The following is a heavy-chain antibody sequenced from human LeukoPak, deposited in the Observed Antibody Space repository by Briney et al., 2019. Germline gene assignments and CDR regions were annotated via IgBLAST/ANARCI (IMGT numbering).Heavy chain of an antibody. Sequence: GGSLRLSCAASGSPFSSHAMSWVRQPPGKGLEWVAAISNGKTYYADSVRGRFAISRDDSTNTVYLHMNSLRDEDTALYHCVREAGYCAPVCVKTNWFDPWGQGTLVTVSS. D-gene: IGHD2-15*01. CDR3: VREAGYCAPVCVKTNWFDP. V-gene: IGHV3-23*01. CDR2: ISNGKT. CDR1: GSPFSSHA. J-gene: IGHJ5*02.